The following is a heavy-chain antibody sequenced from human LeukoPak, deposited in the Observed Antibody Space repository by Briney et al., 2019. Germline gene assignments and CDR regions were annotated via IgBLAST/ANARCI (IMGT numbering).Heavy chain of an antibody. D-gene: IGHD2-15*01. V-gene: IGHV3-30*02. CDR1: GFTFSSYG. CDR3: AKGGGIGYYFDY. Sequence: QPGGSLRLSCAASGFTFSSYGMHWVRQAPGKGQEWVAFIRYDGSNKYYADSVKGRFTISRDNSKNTLYLQMNSLRAEDTAVYYCAKGGGIGYYFDYWGQGTLVTVSS. CDR2: IRYDGSNK. J-gene: IGHJ4*02.